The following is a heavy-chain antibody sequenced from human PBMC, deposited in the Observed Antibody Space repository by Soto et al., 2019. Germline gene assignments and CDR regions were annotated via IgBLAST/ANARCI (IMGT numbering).Heavy chain of an antibody. CDR2: IVVGNGNT. CDR3: AATTHYGCWSGYFAGAGFDI. D-gene: IGHD3-3*01. J-gene: IGHJ3*02. CDR1: RFRVGDCA. V-gene: IGHV1-58*01. Sequence: AKVTWEACRFRVGDCAGRWVRQANGQRLEWIGYIVVGNGNTNFAQRFQERVTLTSDKSTGTAYMELRSPRSEDTAVYYCAATTHYGCWSGYFAGAGFDIWGQGTKGTLSS.